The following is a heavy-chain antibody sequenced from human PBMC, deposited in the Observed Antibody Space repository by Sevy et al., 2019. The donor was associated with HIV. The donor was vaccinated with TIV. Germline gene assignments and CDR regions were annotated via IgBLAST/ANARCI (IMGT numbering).Heavy chain of an antibody. CDR3: AKVTYNDILTGYFDY. CDR2: ISGSGGST. J-gene: IGHJ4*02. Sequence: GGSLRLSCAASGFTFSSYAMSWVRQAPGKGLEWVSAISGSGGSTYYADSVKGRFTISRDNSKNTLYLQMNSLRAEDTAVYYCAKVTYNDILTGYFDYWGQGTLVTVSS. CDR1: GFTFSSYA. V-gene: IGHV3-23*01. D-gene: IGHD3-9*01.